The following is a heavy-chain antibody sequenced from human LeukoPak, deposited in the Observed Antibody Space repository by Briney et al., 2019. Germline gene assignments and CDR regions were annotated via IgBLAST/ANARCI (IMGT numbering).Heavy chain of an antibody. V-gene: IGHV4-59*08. Sequence: SETLSLTRTVSGGYISSYYWSWIRQPPGKGLEWIGYIYYSGSTNYNPSLKSRVTISVDTSKNQFSLKLSSVTAADTAVYYCARQGEVGDYFDYWGQGTLVTVSS. CDR1: GGYISSYY. CDR3: ARQGEVGDYFDY. CDR2: IYYSGST. D-gene: IGHD4-17*01. J-gene: IGHJ4*02.